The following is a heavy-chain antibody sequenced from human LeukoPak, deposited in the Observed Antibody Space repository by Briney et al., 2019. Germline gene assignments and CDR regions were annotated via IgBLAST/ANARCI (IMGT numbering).Heavy chain of an antibody. Sequence: PSETLSLTCTVSGGSISSSSYYWGWIRQPPGKGLEWIGSIYYSGSTYYNPSLKSRVTISVDRSKNQFSLKLSSVTAADTAVYSCARDRQSSSWYPTYYFDYWGQGALVTVSS. CDR1: GGSISSSSYY. V-gene: IGHV4-39*07. D-gene: IGHD6-13*01. J-gene: IGHJ4*02. CDR2: IYYSGST. CDR3: ARDRQSSSWYPTYYFDY.